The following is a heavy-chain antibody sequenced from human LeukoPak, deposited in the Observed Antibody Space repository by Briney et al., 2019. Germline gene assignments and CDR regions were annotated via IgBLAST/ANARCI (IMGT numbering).Heavy chain of an antibody. CDR1: GGSISSYY. J-gene: IGHJ4*02. CDR3: ARQQIGLYYFDY. Sequence: PSETLSLTCTVSGGSISSYYWSWIRPPPGKGLEWIGYIYTSGSTNYNPSLKSRVTISLDTSKNQFSLKLSSVTAADTAVYFCARQQIGLYYFDYWGQGTLVTVSS. D-gene: IGHD3-22*01. V-gene: IGHV4-4*09. CDR2: IYTSGST.